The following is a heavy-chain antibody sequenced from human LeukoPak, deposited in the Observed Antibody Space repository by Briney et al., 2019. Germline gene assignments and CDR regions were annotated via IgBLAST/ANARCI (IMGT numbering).Heavy chain of an antibody. J-gene: IGHJ5*02. V-gene: IGHV4-39*01. D-gene: IGHD2-2*02. CDR2: IYYSGST. Sequence: SETLSLTCTVSGDSISTSNSYWGWIRQPPGKGLEWIGSIYYSGSTYYNPSLKSRVTISVDTSKNQFSLKLSSVTAADTAVYYCARRYRSLPNRRGFDPWGQGTLVTVSS. CDR1: GDSISTSNSY. CDR3: ARRYRSLPNRRGFDP.